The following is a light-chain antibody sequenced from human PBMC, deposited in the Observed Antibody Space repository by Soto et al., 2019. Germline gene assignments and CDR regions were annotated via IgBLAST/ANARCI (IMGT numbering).Light chain of an antibody. CDR1: QAISSY. CDR2: AAS. Sequence: DIQLTQSPSFLSASVGGRVTITCRASQAISSYLAWYQQIPGKAPKLLIYAASTLQSGVPSRFSGSGSGTEFTLTITSLQPEDFATYYCQQLNSYPITFGQGTRLEIK. CDR3: QQLNSYPIT. V-gene: IGKV1-9*01. J-gene: IGKJ5*01.